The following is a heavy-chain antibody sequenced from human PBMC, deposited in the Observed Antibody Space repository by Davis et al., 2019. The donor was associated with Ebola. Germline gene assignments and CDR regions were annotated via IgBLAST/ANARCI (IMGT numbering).Heavy chain of an antibody. J-gene: IGHJ4*02. D-gene: IGHD5-18*01. CDR3: ARPGPERWIQLWSFDY. Sequence: GGSLRLSCAASGFTFSSYEMNWVRQAPGTGLEWVSYISSRGITIYYADSVKGRFTISRDNAKNSLYLQMNSLRAEDTAVYYCARPGPERWIQLWSFDYWGQGTLVTVSS. V-gene: IGHV3-48*03. CDR1: GFTFSSYE. CDR2: ISSRGITI.